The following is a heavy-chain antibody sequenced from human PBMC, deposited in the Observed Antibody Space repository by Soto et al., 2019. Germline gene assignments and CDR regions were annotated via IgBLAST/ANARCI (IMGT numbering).Heavy chain of an antibody. D-gene: IGHD2-2*01. Sequence: SETLSLTCAVSSGSISSSNWWSWVRQPPGKGLEWNGEIYHSGSTNYNPSLKSRVTISVDKSKNQFSLKLSSVTAADTAVYYCARSTHRRDIVVVPAAPVKNYYYYYYMDVWGKGTTVTVS. CDR2: IYHSGST. V-gene: IGHV4-4*02. CDR1: SGSISSSNW. CDR3: ARSTHRRDIVVVPAAPVKNYYYYYYMDV. J-gene: IGHJ6*03.